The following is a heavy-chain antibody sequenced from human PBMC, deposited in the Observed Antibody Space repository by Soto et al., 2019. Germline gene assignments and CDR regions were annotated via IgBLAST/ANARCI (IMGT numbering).Heavy chain of an antibody. CDR1: GYSISSGYY. CDR3: ARAWVVPAARVPNWFDP. CDR2: IYHSGST. D-gene: IGHD2-2*01. V-gene: IGHV4-38-2*01. Sequence: SETLSLTCAVSGYSISSGYYWGWIRQPPGKGLGWIGSIYHSGSTYYNPSLKSRVTISVDTSKNQFSLKLSSVTAADTAVYYCARAWVVPAARVPNWFDPWGQGTLVTVSS. J-gene: IGHJ5*02.